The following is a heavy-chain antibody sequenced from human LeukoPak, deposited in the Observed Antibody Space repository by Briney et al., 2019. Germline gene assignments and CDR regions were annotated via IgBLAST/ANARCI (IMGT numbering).Heavy chain of an antibody. D-gene: IGHD3-9*01. CDR3: ARAPLRYFDWPTGY. J-gene: IGHJ4*02. CDR2: IIPIFGTA. Sequence: SVKVSCKASGGTFSSYAISWVRQDPGQGLEWMGGIIPIFGTANYAQKFQGRVTITTDESTSTAYMELSSLRSEDTAVYYRARAPLRYFDWPTGYWGQGTLVTVSS. V-gene: IGHV1-69*05. CDR1: GGTFSSYA.